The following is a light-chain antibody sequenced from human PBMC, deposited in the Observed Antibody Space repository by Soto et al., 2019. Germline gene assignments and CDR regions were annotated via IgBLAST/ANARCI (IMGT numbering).Light chain of an antibody. CDR1: QSVSSSY. CDR3: QQYNNSPSP. Sequence: EVMLTLSPGTLSLSPGERATLSCRASQSVSSSYLAWYQQKPGQAPRLLIYGASTRATGIPARFSGSGSGTEFTLTISSLQPEDFAVYYCQQYNNSPSPFGHRTKAAIK. J-gene: IGKJ3*01. CDR2: GAS. V-gene: IGKV3-20*01.